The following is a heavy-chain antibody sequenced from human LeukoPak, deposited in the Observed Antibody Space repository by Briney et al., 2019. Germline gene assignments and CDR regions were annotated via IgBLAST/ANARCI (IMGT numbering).Heavy chain of an antibody. J-gene: IGHJ4*02. CDR2: IYYSGST. V-gene: IGHV4-39*01. D-gene: IGHD3-3*01. CDR3: ARPHDFWSGLHFGY. Sequence: KPSETLSLTCTVSGGSISSSSDSWGWIRQPPGKGLEWIGSIYYSGSTYYNPSLKSRVTISVDTSKNQFSLKLSSVTAADTAVYYCARPHDFWSGLHFGYWGQGTLVTVSS. CDR1: GGSISSSSDS.